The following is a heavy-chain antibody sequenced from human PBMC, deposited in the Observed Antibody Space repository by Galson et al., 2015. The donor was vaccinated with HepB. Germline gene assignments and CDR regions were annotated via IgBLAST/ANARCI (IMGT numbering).Heavy chain of an antibody. V-gene: IGHV4-34*01. CDR1: GGSFRGYY. CDR2: INHSGST. J-gene: IGHJ3*02. CDR3: ARGRYCSSTSCYDDAFDI. D-gene: IGHD2-2*01. Sequence: LSLTCAVYGGSFRGYYWSWIRQPPGKGLEWIGEINHSGSTNYNPSLKSRVTISVDTSKNQFSLKLSSVTAADTAVYYCARGRYCSSTSCYDDAFDIWGQGTMVTVSS.